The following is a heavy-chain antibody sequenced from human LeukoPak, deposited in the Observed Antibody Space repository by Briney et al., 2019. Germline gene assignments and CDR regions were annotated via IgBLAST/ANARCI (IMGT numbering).Heavy chain of an antibody. J-gene: IGHJ6*02. D-gene: IGHD6-13*01. V-gene: IGHV5-51*01. Sequence: GESLKISCKGSGYSFTSYWIGGVRQMPGKVLEGMGIIYPGDSDTRYSQSFQGQVTISADKSISTAYLQWSSLKASDTAMYYCATTYSSSWYYRVDVWGQGTTVTVSS. CDR3: ATTYSSSWYYRVDV. CDR2: IYPGDSDT. CDR1: GYSFTSYW.